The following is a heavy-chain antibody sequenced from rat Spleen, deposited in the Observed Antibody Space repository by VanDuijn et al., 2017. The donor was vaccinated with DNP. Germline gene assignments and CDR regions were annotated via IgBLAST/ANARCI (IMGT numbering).Heavy chain of an antibody. J-gene: IGHJ3*01. CDR3: ATSPGPNWFAY. Sequence: EVQLVESGGGLVEPGRSLKLSCVASGFSFRNYYMAWVRQAPKKGLEWVATILYDGSRTYSRDSVKGRFTISRDNAKSTLYLQMDSLRSEDTATYYCATSPGPNWFAYWGQGTLVTVS. D-gene: IGHD1-4*01. CDR1: GFSFRNYY. V-gene: IGHV5S10*01. CDR2: ILYDGSRT.